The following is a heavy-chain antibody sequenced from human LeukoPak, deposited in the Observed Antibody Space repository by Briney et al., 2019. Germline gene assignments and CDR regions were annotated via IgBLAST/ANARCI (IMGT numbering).Heavy chain of an antibody. CDR3: ARRIAARPITYFDY. CDR2: ISSSYSTI. CDR1: GFTFSSYS. V-gene: IGHV3-48*04. J-gene: IGHJ4*02. Sequence: GGSLRLSCAASGFTFSSYSMNWVRQAPGKGLEWVSYISSSYSTIYYADSVKGRFTISRDNAKNSLYLQMNSLRAEDTAVYYCARRIAARPITYFDYWGQGTLVTVSS. D-gene: IGHD6-6*01.